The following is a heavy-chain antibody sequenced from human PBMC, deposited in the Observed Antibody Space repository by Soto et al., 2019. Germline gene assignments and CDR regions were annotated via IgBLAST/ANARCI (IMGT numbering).Heavy chain of an antibody. CDR1: GGSISSYY. CDR3: ARGMGLSSPAYYLDY. D-gene: IGHD2-2*01. J-gene: IGHJ4*02. V-gene: IGHV4-59*01. Sequence: SETLSLTCTVSGGSISSYYWSWIRQPPGKGLEWIGYIYYSGSTNYNPSLKSRVTISVDTSKNQFSLKLSSVTAADTAVYYCARGMGLSSPAYYLDYWGQGTLVNVSS. CDR2: IYYSGST.